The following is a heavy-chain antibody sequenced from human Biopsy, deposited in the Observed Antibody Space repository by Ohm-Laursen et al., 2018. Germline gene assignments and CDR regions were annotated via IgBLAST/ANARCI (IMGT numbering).Heavy chain of an antibody. V-gene: IGHV1-69*04. J-gene: IGHJ4*02. CDR2: IIPLIGLT. CDR1: GGTFTRYA. D-gene: IGHD2-15*01. CDR3: ARDCNGDNCGVDF. Sequence: SVKVSCKPSGGTFTRYAMHWVRQAPGQGLECMGRIIPLIGLTNHAQKFQGRVTITADKFTNTVYMELSSLRSDDTAVYFCARDCNGDNCGVDFWGQGTLVTVS.